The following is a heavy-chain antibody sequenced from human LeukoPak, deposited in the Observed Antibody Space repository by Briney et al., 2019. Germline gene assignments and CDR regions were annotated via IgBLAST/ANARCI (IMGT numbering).Heavy chain of an antibody. CDR1: GYTFLSYG. D-gene: IGHD3/OR15-3a*01. CDR2: ISGYNGNT. V-gene: IGHV1-18*01. Sequence: GASVKVSCKASGYTFLSYGISWVRQAPGQGLEWMGWISGYNGNTNFAQKLQGRVTMTRDTSTSTVYMELSSLRSEDTAVYYCARGYPLDWNYFDYWGQGTLVTVSS. CDR3: ARGYPLDWNYFDY. J-gene: IGHJ4*02.